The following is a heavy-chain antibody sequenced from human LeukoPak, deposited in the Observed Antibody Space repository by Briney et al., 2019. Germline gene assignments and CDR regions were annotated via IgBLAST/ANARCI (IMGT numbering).Heavy chain of an antibody. CDR1: GYTFTDYY. CDR3: ARGAVRNYYRSGPG. J-gene: IGHJ4*02. CDR2: INPNSGDT. V-gene: IGHV1-2*02. D-gene: IGHD3-10*01. Sequence: ASVKVSCKTSGYTFTDYYLHWVRQAPGQGLEWMGWINPNSGDTIYAQKFQDRVSMTRDTSISTAYMELSTLTSDDTAVYYCARGAVRNYYRSGPGWGQGTLVTVSS.